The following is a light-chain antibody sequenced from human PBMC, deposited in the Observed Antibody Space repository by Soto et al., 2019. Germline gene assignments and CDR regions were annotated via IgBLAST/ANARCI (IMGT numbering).Light chain of an antibody. V-gene: IGLV2-11*01. Sequence: QSALTQPRSVSGSPGQSVTISCTGTSSDVGGYNYVSWYQQHPGKAPKLTIYDVSKRPSGVPDRFSGSKSGNTASLTISGLQADDEADYYCCSYAGSYYYVFGTGTKVTVL. CDR2: DVS. CDR3: CSYAGSYYYV. J-gene: IGLJ1*01. CDR1: SSDVGGYNY.